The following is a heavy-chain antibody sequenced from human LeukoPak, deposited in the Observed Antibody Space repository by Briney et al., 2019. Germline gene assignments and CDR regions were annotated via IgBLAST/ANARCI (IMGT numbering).Heavy chain of an antibody. Sequence: ASVKVSCKASGYTFTGYYMHWVRQAPGQGLEWMGWINPNSGGTFYAQNFQGRVTMTRDTSISTTYMELSRLSSDDTAVYYCARDLESGYLDYWGQGTLVTVSS. CDR2: INPNSGGT. D-gene: IGHD1-1*01. CDR3: ARDLESGYLDY. V-gene: IGHV1-2*02. CDR1: GYTFTGYY. J-gene: IGHJ4*02.